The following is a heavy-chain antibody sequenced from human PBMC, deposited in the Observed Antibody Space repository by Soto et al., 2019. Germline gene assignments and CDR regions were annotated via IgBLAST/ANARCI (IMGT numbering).Heavy chain of an antibody. CDR2: MNPKSGGA. Sequence: ASVKVSCKTSGYTFTDYYTHWVRQAPGQGLEWMGWMNPKSGGAYFAQKFQGRVTLTRDTSIGTAYIEVNSLTSDDPAVYFCTRENIENSHGLYDAFDIWRQGITVTVS. D-gene: IGHD5-18*01. CDR1: GYTFTDYY. V-gene: IGHV1-2*02. CDR3: TRENIENSHGLYDAFDI. J-gene: IGHJ3*02.